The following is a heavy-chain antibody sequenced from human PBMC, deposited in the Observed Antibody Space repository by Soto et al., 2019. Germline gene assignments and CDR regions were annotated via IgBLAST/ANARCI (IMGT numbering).Heavy chain of an antibody. D-gene: IGHD1-26*01. V-gene: IGHV3-7*03. CDR2: IKKDGSET. CDR3: ASGAGWELEY. CDR1: GFTFSTYW. J-gene: IGHJ4*02. Sequence: EVRLVESGGGLVQPGGSLRLSCAASGFTFSTYWMNWVRQAPGMGLEWLAIIKKDGSETHYVDSVKGRFTISRDNAKNSVFLQMNSLRADDTAVYYSASGAGWELEYWGQGALVTVSS.